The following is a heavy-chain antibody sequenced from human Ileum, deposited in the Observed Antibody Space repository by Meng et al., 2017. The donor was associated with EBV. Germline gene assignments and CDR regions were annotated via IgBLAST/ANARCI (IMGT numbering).Heavy chain of an antibody. Sequence: QAPPVESGAGLKQPGASVKVSCKASGYTFTNYDISWVRQATGQGLEWMGWVNPKSGTAHYAQKFQGRVSMTRDTSITTAYMELSSLTSEDTAVYYCVRTLERGDYWGQGTLVTVSS. D-gene: IGHD5-24*01. CDR3: VRTLERGDY. V-gene: IGHV1-8*01. CDR2: VNPKSGTA. CDR1: GYTFTNYD. J-gene: IGHJ4*02.